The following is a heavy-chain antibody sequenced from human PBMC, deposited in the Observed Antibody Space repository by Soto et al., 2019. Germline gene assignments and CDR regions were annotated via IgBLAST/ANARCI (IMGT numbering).Heavy chain of an antibody. D-gene: IGHD2-21*02. CDR3: ARDKGAVVTADNWFDP. CDR1: GGSITDYS. J-gene: IGHJ5*02. V-gene: IGHV4-4*07. Sequence: KPSETLSLTCTVSGGSITDYSWVWIRQPAGKGLEWIGRIFSSGSTNYNPSLKGRITMSLDTSKNQFSLKLNSATATDTAVYFCARDKGAVVTADNWFDPWGQGILVTVSS. CDR2: IFSSGST.